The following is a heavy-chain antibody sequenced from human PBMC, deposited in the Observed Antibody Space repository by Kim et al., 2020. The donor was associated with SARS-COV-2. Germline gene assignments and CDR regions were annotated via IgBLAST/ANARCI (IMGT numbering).Heavy chain of an antibody. D-gene: IGHD4-17*01. J-gene: IGHJ5*02. CDR2: IRNKANSYAT. CDR1: GFTFSGSA. CDR3: TTLTTVAA. V-gene: IGHV3-73*01. Sequence: GGSLRLSCAASGFTFSGSAIHWVRQTSGKGLEWVGRIRNKANSYATAYAASVKGRFTISRDDSKNTAYLLMDSLKTDDTAVYYCTTLTTVAAWGQGTLVTVSS.